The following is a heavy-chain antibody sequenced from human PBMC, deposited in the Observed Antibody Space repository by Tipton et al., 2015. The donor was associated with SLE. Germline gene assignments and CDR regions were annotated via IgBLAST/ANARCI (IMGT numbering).Heavy chain of an antibody. D-gene: IGHD3-16*01. V-gene: IGHV5-51*03. CDR1: GYSFTNYW. J-gene: IGHJ5*02. CDR2: ISLSDSDT. CDR3: ARFEGADKWFDP. Sequence: VQLVQSGPEVKKPGESLKISCKGSGYSFTNYWIGWVRQMPGKGLERTAIISLSDSDTRYSPSFQGQDTMSVDKSIGTAYLQWGSLWASDTAMYCCARFEGADKWFDPWGHGSLVTVS.